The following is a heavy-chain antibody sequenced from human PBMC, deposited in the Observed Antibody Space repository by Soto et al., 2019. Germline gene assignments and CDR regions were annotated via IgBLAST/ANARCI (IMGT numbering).Heavy chain of an antibody. J-gene: IGHJ5*02. CDR2: FDPEDGET. D-gene: IGHD6-13*01. CDR3: ARVCGGRMGGVAQQLVGNNWFDP. Sequence: ASVKVSCKVSGYTLTELSMHWVRQAPGKGLEWMGGFDPEDGETIYAQKFQGRVTMTEDTSTDTAYMELSSLRSEDTAVYYCARVCGGRMGGVAQQLVGNNWFDPWGQGTLVTVSS. V-gene: IGHV1-24*01. CDR1: GYTLTELS.